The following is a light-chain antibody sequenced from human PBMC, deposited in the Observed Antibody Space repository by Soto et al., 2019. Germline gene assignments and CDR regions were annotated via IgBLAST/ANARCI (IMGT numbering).Light chain of an antibody. CDR3: QQFDDSVT. CDR1: QSVSNNY. J-gene: IGKJ5*01. CDR2: GAS. V-gene: IGKV3-20*01. Sequence: EIVMTQSPATLSVSPGEGATLSCRASQSVSNNYLAWYQQKPGQAPRLLIFGASNRATGIPDRFNGSGSGTDFTLTISRLEPEDSAVYYCQQFDDSVTFGQGTRLEI.